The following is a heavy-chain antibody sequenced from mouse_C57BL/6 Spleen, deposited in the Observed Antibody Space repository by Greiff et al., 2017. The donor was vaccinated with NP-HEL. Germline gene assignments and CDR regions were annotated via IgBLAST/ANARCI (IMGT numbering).Heavy chain of an antibody. CDR1: GYTFTSYW. J-gene: IGHJ1*03. Sequence: QVQLQQPGAELVMPGASVKLSCKASGYTFTSYWLHWVKQRPGQGLEWIGELDPSDSYTNYNQKFKGKSTLTVDKSSSTAYMQLSSLTSEDAAVYYCARRDYSNPYWYFDVWGTGTTVTVSS. CDR2: LDPSDSYT. D-gene: IGHD2-5*01. CDR3: ARRDYSNPYWYFDV. V-gene: IGHV1-69*01.